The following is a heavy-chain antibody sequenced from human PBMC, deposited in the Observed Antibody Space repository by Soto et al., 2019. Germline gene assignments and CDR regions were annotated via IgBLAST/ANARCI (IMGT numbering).Heavy chain of an antibody. D-gene: IGHD3-22*01. CDR3: ARRLYDSSGYPLNWFDP. CDR1: GGTFSSYA. CDR2: IIPIFGTA. V-gene: IGHV1-69*13. Sequence: SVKVSCKASGGTFSSYAISWVRQAPGQGLEWMGGIIPIFGTANYAQKFQGRVTITADESTSTAYMELSSLRSEDTAVYYCARRLYDSSGYPLNWFDPWGQGTLVTVSS. J-gene: IGHJ5*02.